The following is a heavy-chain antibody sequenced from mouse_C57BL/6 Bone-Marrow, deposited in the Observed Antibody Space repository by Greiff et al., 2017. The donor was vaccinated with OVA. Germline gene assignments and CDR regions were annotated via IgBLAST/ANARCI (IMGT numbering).Heavy chain of an antibody. Sequence: VQLQQSGAELMKPGASVKLSCKATGYTFTGYWIEWVKQRPGHGLEWIGEILPGSGSTNYNEKFKGKATFTADTSSNTAYMQLSSLTTEDSAIYYCARNSIYYDYDQAWFAYWGQGTLVTVSA. CDR2: ILPGSGST. J-gene: IGHJ3*01. CDR3: ARNSIYYDYDQAWFAY. CDR1: GYTFTGYW. D-gene: IGHD2-4*01. V-gene: IGHV1-9*01.